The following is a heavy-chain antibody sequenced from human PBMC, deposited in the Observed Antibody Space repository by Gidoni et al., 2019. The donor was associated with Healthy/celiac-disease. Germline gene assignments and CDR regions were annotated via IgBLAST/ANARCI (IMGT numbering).Heavy chain of an antibody. Sequence: QVQLVQSGAEVKKPGSSVNVSCKASGGTFSSYAISWVRQAPGQGLEWMGGIIPIFGTANYAQKFQGRVTITADESTSTAYMELSSLRSEDTAVYYCARDRTGRDGYNGVDYWGQGTLVTVSS. V-gene: IGHV1-69*01. CDR1: GGTFSSYA. J-gene: IGHJ4*02. D-gene: IGHD3-10*01. CDR2: IIPIFGTA. CDR3: ARDRTGRDGYNGVDY.